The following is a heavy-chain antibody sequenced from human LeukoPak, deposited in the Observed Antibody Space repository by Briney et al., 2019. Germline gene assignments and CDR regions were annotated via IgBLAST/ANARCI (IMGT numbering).Heavy chain of an antibody. V-gene: IGHV3-66*01. CDR3: ARVRYRLAETYIDY. J-gene: IGHJ4*02. CDR2: IYSGGST. Sequence: SGGSLRLSCAASEFSVGSNYMTWVRQAPGKGLEWVSLIYSGGSTYYADSVKGRFTISRDNSKNTLYLQMNSLRAEDTAVYYCARVRYRLAETYIDYWGQGTLVTVSS. CDR1: EFSVGSNY. D-gene: IGHD3-16*01.